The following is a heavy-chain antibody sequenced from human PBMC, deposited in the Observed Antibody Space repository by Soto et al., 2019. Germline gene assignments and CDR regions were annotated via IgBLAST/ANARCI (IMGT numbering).Heavy chain of an antibody. Sequence: EVQLVESGGGLVQPGGSLRLSCAASGFTVSSNYMSWVRQAPGKGLEWVSVIYSGGSTYYADSVKGRFTISRHNSKNTLYLQMNSMRAEDTAVYYCARVKRYYYGSGSYYYFDYWGQGTLVTVSS. CDR3: ARVKRYYYGSGSYYYFDY. CDR2: IYSGGST. CDR1: GFTVSSNY. J-gene: IGHJ4*02. V-gene: IGHV3-53*04. D-gene: IGHD3-10*01.